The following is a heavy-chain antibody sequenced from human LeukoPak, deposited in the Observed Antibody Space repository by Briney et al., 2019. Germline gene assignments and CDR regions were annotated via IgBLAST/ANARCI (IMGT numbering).Heavy chain of an antibody. CDR1: GGSISSRSYY. Sequence: SETLSLTCTVSGGSISSRSYYWGWIRQPPGKGLEWIGTIYYSGSTYYNPSLKSRVTISVHTSKNQFSLKLSSVTAADTAVYYCARDPLVGDYGGEAWGQGTLVTVSS. J-gene: IGHJ5*02. CDR3: ARDPLVGDYGGEA. D-gene: IGHD4-23*01. V-gene: IGHV4-39*07. CDR2: IYYSGST.